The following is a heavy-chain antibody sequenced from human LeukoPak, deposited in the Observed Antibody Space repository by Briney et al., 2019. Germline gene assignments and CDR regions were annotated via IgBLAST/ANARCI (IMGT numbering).Heavy chain of an antibody. CDR2: IYSGGST. D-gene: IGHD1-26*01. CDR3: ARYRTSGSYLFDY. V-gene: IGHV4-59*10. J-gene: IGHJ4*02. CDR1: GDFFSTYY. Sequence: SETLSLTCTVSGDFFSTYYWSWIRQPAGKGLEWIGHIYSGGSTNYNPSLKSRVTMSIDSSNNQFSLKMTSVTAADTAVYYCARYRTSGSYLFDYWGQGTLVTVSS.